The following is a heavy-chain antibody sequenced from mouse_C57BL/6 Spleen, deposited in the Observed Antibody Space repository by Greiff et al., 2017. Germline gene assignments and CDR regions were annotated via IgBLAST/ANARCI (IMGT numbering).Heavy chain of an antibody. CDR1: GYTFTDYE. CDR2: IAPETGGT. J-gene: IGHJ4*01. V-gene: IGHV1-15*01. Sequence: LVESGAELVRPGASVTLSCKASGYTFTDYEMHWVKQTPVHGLEWIGAIAPETGGTAYNQKFKGKAILTADKSSSTAYMELRSLTSEDSAVDYCTRLRTHYYAMDYWGQGTSVTVSS. CDR3: TRLRTHYYAMDY.